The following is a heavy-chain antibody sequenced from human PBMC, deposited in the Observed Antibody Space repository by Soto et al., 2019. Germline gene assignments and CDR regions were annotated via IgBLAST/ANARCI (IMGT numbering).Heavy chain of an antibody. CDR3: AGFVVPASRNSDFDY. CDR1: GISVSTSDYY. V-gene: IGHV4-39*01. CDR2: IYYSGST. D-gene: IGHD2-15*01. Sequence: KPSETLSLTCTVSGISVSTSDYYWGWVRQPPGKGLDWIGNIYYSGSTFYNPSLRSRVTLSVDTSKNQFSLRLNSVTVADTAVYFCAGFVVPASRNSDFDYWGQGTLVTVSS. J-gene: IGHJ4*02.